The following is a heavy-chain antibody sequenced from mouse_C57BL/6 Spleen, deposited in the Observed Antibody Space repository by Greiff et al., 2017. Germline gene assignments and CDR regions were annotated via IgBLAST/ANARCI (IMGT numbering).Heavy chain of an antibody. V-gene: IGHV1-55*01. CDR2: IYPGSGST. J-gene: IGHJ3*01. Sequence: QVQLKQPGAELVKPGASVKMSCKASGYTFTSYWITWVKQRPGQGLEWIGDIYPGSGSTNYNEKFKSKATLTVDTSSSTAYMQLSSLTSEDSAVYYCARVGYYSNYLPWFAYWGQGTLVTVSA. D-gene: IGHD2-5*01. CDR3: ARVGYYSNYLPWFAY. CDR1: GYTFTSYW.